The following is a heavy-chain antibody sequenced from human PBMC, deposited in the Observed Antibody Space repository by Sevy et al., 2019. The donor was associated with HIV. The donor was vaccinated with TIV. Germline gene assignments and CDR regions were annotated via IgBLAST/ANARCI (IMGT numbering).Heavy chain of an antibody. CDR1: GFAFSSHT. J-gene: IGHJ4*03. Sequence: GGSLRLSCAASGFAFSSHTMHWVRQAPGKGLEWVAVISYEGTETLYAASVEGRFTISIDNSKNMLSLQINSLRPEDTAVYYCARDGGYSVKWYPLYWGHGTLVTVSS. CDR2: ISYEGTET. D-gene: IGHD6-13*01. V-gene: IGHV3-30-3*01. CDR3: ARDGGYSVKWYPLY.